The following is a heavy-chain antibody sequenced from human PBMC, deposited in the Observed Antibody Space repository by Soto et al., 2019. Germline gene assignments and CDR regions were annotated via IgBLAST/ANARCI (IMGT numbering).Heavy chain of an antibody. CDR3: ARDIRSVGPRANDAFDV. J-gene: IGHJ3*01. CDR1: GFTFSDHL. CDR2: INPDNGNT. V-gene: IGHV1-3*01. D-gene: IGHD4-17*01. Sequence: QVQLVQSGAEVRKPGASVNISCRASGFTFSDHLINWVRQVPGQSLEWMGWINPDNGNTKYSQTSQGRVTISRHSSASIVYVEVSDLTSEDTAVFYCARDIRSVGPRANDAFDVWGQGTMVTVSS.